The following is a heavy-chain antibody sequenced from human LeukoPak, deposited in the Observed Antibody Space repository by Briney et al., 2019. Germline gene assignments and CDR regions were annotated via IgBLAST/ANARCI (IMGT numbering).Heavy chain of an antibody. J-gene: IGHJ5*01. Sequence: GGSLRLSCEASGLTFSKYSMTWVRQAPGKGLEWVPFIDTSSTTMYYTDSVKGRFTISRDNAKNSLYLQMNSLKVEDTAIYYCARDNWVDCWGQGTLVTVSS. CDR1: GLTFSKYS. CDR3: ARDNWVDC. CDR2: IDTSSTTM. V-gene: IGHV3-48*04.